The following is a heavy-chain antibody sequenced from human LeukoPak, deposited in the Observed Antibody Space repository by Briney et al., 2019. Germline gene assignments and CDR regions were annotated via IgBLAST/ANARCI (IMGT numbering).Heavy chain of an antibody. CDR3: ARTDMTTVTN. CDR1: GGSISSYY. CDR2: IYYSGSI. J-gene: IGHJ4*02. D-gene: IGHD4-17*01. Sequence: KPSETLSLTCTVSGGSISSYYWSWIRQPPGKGLEWIGYIYYSGSINYNPSLKSRVTISVDTSKNQFSLKLSSVTAADTAVYYCARTDMTTVTNWGQGTLVTVSS. V-gene: IGHV4-59*01.